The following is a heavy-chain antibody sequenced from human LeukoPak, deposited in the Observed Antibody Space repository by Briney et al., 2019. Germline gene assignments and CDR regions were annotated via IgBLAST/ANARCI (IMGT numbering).Heavy chain of an antibody. CDR1: GYTFTSYY. CDR2: INPSDGST. Sequence: ASVKVSCKAFGYTFTSYYMHWVRQAPGQGLEWMGIINPSDGSTSYAQKFQGRGTMTRDTSTSTVYMQLSRLSSEDTAVYYCARGYCSTTSCFTLGSWGQGTLVTVSS. D-gene: IGHD2-2*01. V-gene: IGHV1-46*01. CDR3: ARGYCSTTSCFTLGS. J-gene: IGHJ5*02.